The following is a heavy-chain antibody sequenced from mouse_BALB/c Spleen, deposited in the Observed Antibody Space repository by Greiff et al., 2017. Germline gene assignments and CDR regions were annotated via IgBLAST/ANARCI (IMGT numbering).Heavy chain of an antibody. Sequence: EVKVVESGGGLVQPGGSRKLSCAASGFTFSSFGMHWVRQAPEKGLEWVAYISSGSSTIYYADTVKGRFTISRDNPKNTLFLQMTSLRSEDTAMYYCARSERAMDYWGQGTSVTVSS. J-gene: IGHJ4*01. CDR2: ISSGSSTI. V-gene: IGHV5-17*02. CDR3: ARSERAMDY. CDR1: GFTFSSFG.